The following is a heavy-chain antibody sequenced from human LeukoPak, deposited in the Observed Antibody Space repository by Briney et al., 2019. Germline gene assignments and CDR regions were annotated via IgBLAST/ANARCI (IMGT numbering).Heavy chain of an antibody. Sequence: PGGSLRLSCAASGFTFSSYAMSWIRQAPGRGLEWVSYISSSGSTTYYADSVKGRFTISRDNSKDTLYLQMNSLRAEDTAVYYCAKDLGGSSYSRTLDAFDIWGQGTMVTVSS. CDR2: ISSSGSTT. V-gene: IGHV3-23*01. J-gene: IGHJ3*02. CDR1: GFTFSSYA. CDR3: AKDLGGSSYSRTLDAFDI. D-gene: IGHD1-26*01.